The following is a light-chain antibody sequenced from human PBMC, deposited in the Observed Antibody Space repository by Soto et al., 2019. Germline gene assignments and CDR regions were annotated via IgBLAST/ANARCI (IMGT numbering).Light chain of an antibody. CDR3: QAWDSSTAG. Sequence: SYELTQPPSVSVSPGQTASITCSGDKLGDKFACWYQQKPGQSPVLVIFQDTKRPSGIPARFSGSNSGNTATLTISGTQAMDEADYYSQAWDSSTAGFGGGSKLTVL. CDR2: QDT. J-gene: IGLJ2*01. V-gene: IGLV3-1*01. CDR1: KLGDKF.